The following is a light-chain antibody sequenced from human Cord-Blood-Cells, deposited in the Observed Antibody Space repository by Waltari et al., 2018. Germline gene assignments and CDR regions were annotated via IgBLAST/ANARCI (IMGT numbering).Light chain of an antibody. CDR2: EGS. J-gene: IGLJ1*01. CDR1: SSDVGSYNL. CDR3: CSYAGSSTFHYV. V-gene: IGLV2-23*01. Sequence: QSALTQPASLSGSPGQSITISCTGTSSDVGSYNLVSWYQQPPGKAPKLMIYEGSQRPSGVSNRFSGSKSGNTASRTISGLQAEDEADYYCCSYAGSSTFHYVFGTGTKVTVL.